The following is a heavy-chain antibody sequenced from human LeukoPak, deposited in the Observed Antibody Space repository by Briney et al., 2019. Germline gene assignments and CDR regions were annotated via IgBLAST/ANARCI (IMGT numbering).Heavy chain of an antibody. J-gene: IGHJ4*02. CDR2: IYGSGRT. Sequence: SETLSLTCTVSGVSTNSHYLNWIRQPPGKGLEWIGYIYGSGRTNYNPSLKSRVTMSVDTSKSQFSLNLNSLTAADTAVYYCAVSPNQDFFDYWGQGPLVTVSS. CDR1: GVSTNSHY. CDR3: AVSPNQDFFDY. V-gene: IGHV4-4*09.